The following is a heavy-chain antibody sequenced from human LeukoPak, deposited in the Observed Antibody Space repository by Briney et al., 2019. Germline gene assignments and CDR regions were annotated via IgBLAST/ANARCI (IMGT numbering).Heavy chain of an antibody. J-gene: IGHJ4*02. Sequence: PSETLSLTCTVSGGSISNYYWSWIRQPPGKGLEWIGEINHSGSTNYNPSLKSRVTISVDTSKNQFSLKLSSVTAADTAVYYCAREGRVDYWGQGTLVTVSS. V-gene: IGHV4-34*01. CDR2: INHSGST. CDR3: AREGRVDY. CDR1: GGSISNYY.